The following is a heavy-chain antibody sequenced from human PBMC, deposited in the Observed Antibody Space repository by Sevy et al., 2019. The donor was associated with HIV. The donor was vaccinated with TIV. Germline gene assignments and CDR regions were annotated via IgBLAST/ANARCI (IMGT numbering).Heavy chain of an antibody. CDR2: INHSGST. CDR3: ARGPYYYDSSGYHLDY. V-gene: IGHV4-34*01. J-gene: IGHJ4*02. D-gene: IGHD3-22*01. CDR1: GGSFSGDY. Sequence: SETLSLTCAVYGGSFSGDYWSWIHQPPGKGLEWIGEINHSGSTNYNPSLKSRVTISVDTSKNQFSLKLSSVTAADTAVYYCARGPYYYDSSGYHLDYWGQGTLVTVSS.